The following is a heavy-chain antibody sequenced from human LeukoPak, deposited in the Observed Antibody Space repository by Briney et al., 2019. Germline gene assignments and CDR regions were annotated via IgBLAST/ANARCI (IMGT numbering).Heavy chain of an antibody. V-gene: IGHV3-15*01. CDR1: GFTFSNAW. CDR3: TTAVPYSSSWYH. D-gene: IGHD6-13*01. CDR2: IKSKTDGGTT. Sequence: GGSLRLSCAASGFTFSNAWMSWVRQAPGKGLEWVGRIKSKTDGGTTDYAAPVKGRFTISRDDSKNTLYLQMNSLKTEDTAVYYCTTAVPYSSSWYHWGQGTLVTVSS. J-gene: IGHJ5*02.